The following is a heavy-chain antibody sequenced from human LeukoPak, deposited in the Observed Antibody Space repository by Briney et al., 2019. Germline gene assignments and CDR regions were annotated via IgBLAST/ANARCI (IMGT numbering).Heavy chain of an antibody. CDR1: GDSISSSNYY. Sequence: SETLSLTCAVSGDSISSSNYYCGWIRQPPGRGLEWIGSIFYSGSTYYNPSLRSRVTISVDTSKNQFSLKVTSVTAADTAVYYCARDRNSGYEFDYWGQGTLVIVSS. J-gene: IGHJ4*02. CDR2: IFYSGST. V-gene: IGHV4-39*02. D-gene: IGHD5-12*01. CDR3: ARDRNSGYEFDY.